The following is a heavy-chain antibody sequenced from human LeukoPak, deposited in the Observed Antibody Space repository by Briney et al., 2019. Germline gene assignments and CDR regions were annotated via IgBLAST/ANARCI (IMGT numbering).Heavy chain of an antibody. CDR2: VYLGDSDT. CDR1: GYNFPNYW. J-gene: IGHJ4*02. CDR3: ARHQNVGATSPFDY. D-gene: IGHD1-26*01. Sequence: GESLKISCKASGYNFPNYWIAWVRQMPGKGLEWMGIVYLGDSDTRYSPSFQGQVTISADKSISTAYVQWSSLKASDSAMYYCARHQNVGATSPFDYWGQGTLVTVSS. V-gene: IGHV5-51*01.